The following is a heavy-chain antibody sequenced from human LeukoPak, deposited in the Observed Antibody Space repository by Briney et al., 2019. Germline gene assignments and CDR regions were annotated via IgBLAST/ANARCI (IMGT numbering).Heavy chain of an antibody. CDR3: AITTIFGVVTDANWFDP. D-gene: IGHD3-3*01. V-gene: IGHV4-30-4*08. J-gene: IGHJ5*02. CDR2: IYYSGST. Sequence: SQTLSLTCTVSGGSISSGDYYWSWIRQPPGKGLEWTGYIYYSGSTYYNPSLKSRVTISVDTSKNQFSLKLSSMTAADTAVYYCAITTIFGVVTDANWFDPWGQGTLVTVSS. CDR1: GGSISSGDYY.